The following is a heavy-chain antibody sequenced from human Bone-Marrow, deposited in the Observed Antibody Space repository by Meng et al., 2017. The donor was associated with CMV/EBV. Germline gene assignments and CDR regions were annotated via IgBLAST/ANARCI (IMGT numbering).Heavy chain of an antibody. D-gene: IGHD4-17*01. CDR3: ARGVRGLPF. Sequence: SETLSLTCTVSGGSISSSSYYWGWIRQPPGKGLEWIGSIYYSGSTYYNPSLKSRVTISVDTSKNQFSLKLSSVTAADTAVYYFARGVRGLPFWGQGKMVTVSS. V-gene: IGHV4-39*01. CDR2: IYYSGST. J-gene: IGHJ3*01. CDR1: GGSISSSSYY.